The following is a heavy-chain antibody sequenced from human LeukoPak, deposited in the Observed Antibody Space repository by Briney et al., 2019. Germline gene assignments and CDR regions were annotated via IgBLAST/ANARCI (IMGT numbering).Heavy chain of an antibody. CDR1: GFTFDDYA. J-gene: IGHJ4*02. Sequence: GGSLRLSCAASGFTFDDYAMHWVRQAPGKGLEWVSGISWNSGSIGYADSVKGRFTISRDNAKNSLYLQMNSLRAEDTALYYCAKAVSKSFDYWGQGTLVTVSS. V-gene: IGHV3-9*01. CDR3: AKAVSKSFDY. D-gene: IGHD4-11*01. CDR2: ISWNSGSI.